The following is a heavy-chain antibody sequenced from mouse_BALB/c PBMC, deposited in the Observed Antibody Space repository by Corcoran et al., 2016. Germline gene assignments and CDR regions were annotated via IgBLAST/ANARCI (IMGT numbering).Heavy chain of an antibody. D-gene: IGHD2-1*01. CDR2: ISYDGSN. Sequence: DVQLQESGSGLVKPSQSLSLTCSVTGYSITSGYFWNWIRQFPGNKLEWMGYISYDGSNNYNPSLKNRISITRDPSKNQFFLKLNSVTTEDTATYYCASYYGNYYAMDYWGQCTSVTVS. J-gene: IGHJ4*01. V-gene: IGHV3-6*02. CDR1: GYSITSGYF. CDR3: ASYYGNYYAMDY.